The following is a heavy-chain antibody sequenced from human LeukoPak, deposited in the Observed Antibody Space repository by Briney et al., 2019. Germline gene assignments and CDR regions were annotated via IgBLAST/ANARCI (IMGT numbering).Heavy chain of an antibody. V-gene: IGHV3-23*01. CDR1: GFTFSSNA. CDR2: ISGSGGGT. CDR3: AKDQGAYSGYDEGVLGFDY. Sequence: PGGSLRLSCAASGFTFSSNAMCWVRQAPGKGLERVSAISGSGGGTYYADPVKGRLTISRDNTKNTLYLQMNSLRAEDTAVYYCAKDQGAYSGYDEGVLGFDYCGQGTLVTVSS. J-gene: IGHJ4*02. D-gene: IGHD5-12*01.